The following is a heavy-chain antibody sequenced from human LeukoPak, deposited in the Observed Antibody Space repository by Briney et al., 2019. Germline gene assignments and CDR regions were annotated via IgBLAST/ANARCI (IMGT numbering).Heavy chain of an antibody. Sequence: GRSLRLSCAASGFTFSNYAMSWVRQAPGKGLEWVSAITGSGGNTYYADSVKGRFTISRDNSKNTVFLQMNSLRAEDTAVYYCAKWGDYDVLTGYYVSDYWGQGTLVTVSS. CDR1: GFTFSNYA. D-gene: IGHD3-9*01. J-gene: IGHJ4*02. CDR2: ITGSGGNT. CDR3: AKWGDYDVLTGYYVSDY. V-gene: IGHV3-23*01.